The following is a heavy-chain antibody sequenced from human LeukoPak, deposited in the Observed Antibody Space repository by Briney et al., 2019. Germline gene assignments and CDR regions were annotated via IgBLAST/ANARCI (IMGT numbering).Heavy chain of an antibody. V-gene: IGHV3-33*01. D-gene: IGHD2-2*01. CDR1: GFTFSTYG. J-gene: IGHJ5*02. CDR2: IWYDGSKT. Sequence: QTGGSLRLSCAASGFTFSTYGMHWVRQAPGKGLEWVAVIWYDGSKTYYSDSVKGRFSVSRDNSKNTLYLQMDSLRAEDTAGYYCVGGGGYQILYKWFDPWGQGTLVTVSS. CDR3: VGGGGYQILYKWFDP.